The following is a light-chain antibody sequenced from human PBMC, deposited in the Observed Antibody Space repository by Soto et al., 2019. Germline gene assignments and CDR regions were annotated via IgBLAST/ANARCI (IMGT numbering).Light chain of an antibody. J-gene: IGKJ3*01. V-gene: IGKV3-20*01. CDR1: QSVSANY. CDR3: HQYCSSPFT. Sequence: EVVLTQSPATLSLSPGERATLSCRANQSVSANYLAWYQQKPGQAPRLLIYGASSRATCIPDRFSGSGSGTDFTITISRLEPEDFAVFYCHQYCSSPFTFGPGTKVDIK. CDR2: GAS.